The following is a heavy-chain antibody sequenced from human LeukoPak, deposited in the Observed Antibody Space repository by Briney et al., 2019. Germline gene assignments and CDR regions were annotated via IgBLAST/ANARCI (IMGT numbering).Heavy chain of an antibody. CDR2: IYYSGST. D-gene: IGHD3-16*01. V-gene: IGHV4-59*12. Sequence: SETLSLTCTVSGGPISSYYWSWIRQPPGKGLEWIGYIYYSGSTYYNPSLKSRVTISVDTSKNQFSLKLSSVTAADTAVYYCARVRFGEFYNWFDPWGQGTLVTVSS. J-gene: IGHJ5*02. CDR3: ARVRFGEFYNWFDP. CDR1: GGPISSYY.